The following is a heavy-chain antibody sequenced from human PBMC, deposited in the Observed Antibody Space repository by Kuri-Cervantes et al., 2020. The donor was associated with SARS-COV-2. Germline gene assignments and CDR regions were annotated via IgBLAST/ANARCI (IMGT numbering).Heavy chain of an antibody. J-gene: IGHJ6*02. CDR2: ISYDGSNK. D-gene: IGHD4-11*01. Sequence: GESLKIPCGGSGFTFSSYALHWVRQAPGKGLEWVAVISYDGSNKYYADSVKGRFTISRDNSKNTLYLQMNSLRAEDTAVYYCASRTVTTGYYYGMDVWGQGTTVTVSS. V-gene: IGHV3-30-3*01. CDR3: ASRTVTTGYYYGMDV. CDR1: GFTFSSYA.